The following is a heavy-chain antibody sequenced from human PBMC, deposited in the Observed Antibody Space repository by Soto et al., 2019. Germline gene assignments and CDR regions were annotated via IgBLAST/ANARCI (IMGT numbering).Heavy chain of an antibody. Sequence: PSETLSLTCTVSGDSITSGVHYWSWIRQLPGKGLEWIGYIFYSGPTYYNPSLKSRVAISVDTSKNQFSLNLSSVIAADTAVYYCAGLFGDYVSYWGQGTLVTVSS. CDR2: IFYSGPT. J-gene: IGHJ4*02. D-gene: IGHD4-17*01. CDR1: GDSITSGVHY. V-gene: IGHV4-31*03. CDR3: AGLFGDYVSY.